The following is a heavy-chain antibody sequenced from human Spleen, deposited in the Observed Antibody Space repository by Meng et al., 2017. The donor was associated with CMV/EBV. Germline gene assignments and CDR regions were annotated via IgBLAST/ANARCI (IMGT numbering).Heavy chain of an antibody. J-gene: IGHJ6*02. CDR2: ISGNTRFI. D-gene: IGHD2-21*02. Sequence: GGSLRLSCTASGFTFDDFAMHWVRQTPGEGLEWVSGISGNTRFIGYADSVKGRFTISRDNAKKTLSLQINTLRPEDTALYYCTKGGGERVTFDAMDVWGQGTTVTVSS. CDR3: TKGGGERVTFDAMDV. V-gene: IGHV3-9*01. CDR1: GFTFDDFA.